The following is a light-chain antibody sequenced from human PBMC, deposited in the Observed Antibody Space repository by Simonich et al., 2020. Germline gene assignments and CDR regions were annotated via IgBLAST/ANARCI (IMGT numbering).Light chain of an antibody. Sequence: DIQMTQSPSSLSASVGERVTITCRASQSISSFLNWYQQKPGKAPKLLIYAASSLQSGVPSRFSGSGYGTDFSLTISSLQPEDFATYYCQQSYSTPWTFGQGTMVEIK. V-gene: IGKV1-39*01. J-gene: IGKJ1*01. CDR2: AAS. CDR3: QQSYSTPWT. CDR1: QSISSF.